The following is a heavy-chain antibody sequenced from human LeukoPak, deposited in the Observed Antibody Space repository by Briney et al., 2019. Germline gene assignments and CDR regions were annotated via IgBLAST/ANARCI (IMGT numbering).Heavy chain of an antibody. D-gene: IGHD6-19*01. V-gene: IGHV3-30-3*01. J-gene: IGHJ4*02. Sequence: GSLRLSCAASGFTFSSYAMHWVRQAPGKGLEWVAVISYDGSNKYYADSVKGRFTIPRDNSKNTLYLQMNSLRAEDTAVYYCAREEVAGTDYWGQGTLVTVSS. CDR1: GFTFSSYA. CDR2: ISYDGSNK. CDR3: AREEVAGTDY.